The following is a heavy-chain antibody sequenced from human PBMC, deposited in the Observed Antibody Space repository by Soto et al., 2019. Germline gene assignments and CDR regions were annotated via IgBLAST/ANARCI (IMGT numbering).Heavy chain of an antibody. V-gene: IGHV4-31*03. CDR1: GDSIRSGGYY. D-gene: IGHD2-8*01. Sequence: SETLSLTCTVSGDSIRSGGYYWSWVRQNPRRGLEWIGNIYYSGNTYYNPSLKSRLTISVDTSKNQFSLNLSSVTAADTSVYYCARDRLMATAGTARHYFGLDVWGQGTTVTVSS. CDR2: IYYSGNT. CDR3: ARDRLMATAGTARHYFGLDV. J-gene: IGHJ6*02.